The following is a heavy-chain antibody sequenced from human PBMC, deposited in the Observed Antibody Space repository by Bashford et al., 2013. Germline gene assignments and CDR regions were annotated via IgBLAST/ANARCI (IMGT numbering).Heavy chain of an antibody. CDR1: GFTFTRSA. CDR2: IVVGSGNT. Sequence: SVKVSCKASGFTFTRSAVQWVRQARGQRLEWIGWIVVGSGNTNYAQKFQERVTITRDMSTSTAYMELSSLRSEDTAVYYCAAEAYILTGHKGGYYYGMDVWGQGTTVTVSS. J-gene: IGHJ6*02. V-gene: IGHV1-58*01. D-gene: IGHD3-9*01. CDR3: AAEAYILTGHKGGYYYGMDV.